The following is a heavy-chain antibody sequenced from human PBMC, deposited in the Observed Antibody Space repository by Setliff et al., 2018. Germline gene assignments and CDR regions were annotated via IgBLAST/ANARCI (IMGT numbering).Heavy chain of an antibody. CDR1: GGTFKNYG. Sequence: SVKVSCKASGGTFKNYGISWVRQAPGQGLEWMGGIIPIFGTTNYAQTFQGRATIITDESTSTAYMELSSLRTEDTAVYYCAREGVDTRSSTDYRYYMDVWGKGTTVTVSS. CDR2: IIPIFGTT. V-gene: IGHV1-69*05. CDR3: AREGVDTRSSTDYRYYMDV. D-gene: IGHD5-18*01. J-gene: IGHJ6*03.